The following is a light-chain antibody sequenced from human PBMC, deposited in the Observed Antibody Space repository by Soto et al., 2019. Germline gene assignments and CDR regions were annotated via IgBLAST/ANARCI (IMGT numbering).Light chain of an antibody. V-gene: IGLV2-14*01. Sequence: QSVLTQPASVSGSPGQSITISCTGTSSDVGGSHYVSWYQHHPGKAPKLTIYDVSNRPSGVSNRFSGSKSGNTASLTISGLQAEDEADYYCSSYTSSFTVIFGGGNKVTVL. CDR3: SSYTSSFTVI. J-gene: IGLJ2*01. CDR1: SSDVGGSHY. CDR2: DVS.